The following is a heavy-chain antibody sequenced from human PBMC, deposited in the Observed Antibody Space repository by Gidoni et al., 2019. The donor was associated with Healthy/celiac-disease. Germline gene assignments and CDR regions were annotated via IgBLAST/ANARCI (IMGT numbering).Heavy chain of an antibody. Sequence: EVQLVESGGGLVQPGRSLSLSCTASGFTFGEYAMIWFRQATGKGLEWVGFIRSKAYGGTTEYAASVKGRFTISRDESKSIAYLQMNSLKTEDTAVYYCTRGDSSGWSIHAFDIWGQGTMVTVSS. V-gene: IGHV3-49*03. D-gene: IGHD6-19*01. CDR1: GFTFGEYA. CDR2: IRSKAYGGTT. CDR3: TRGDSSGWSIHAFDI. J-gene: IGHJ3*02.